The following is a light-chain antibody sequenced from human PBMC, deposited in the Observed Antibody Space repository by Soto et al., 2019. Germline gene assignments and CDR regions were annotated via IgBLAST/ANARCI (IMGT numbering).Light chain of an antibody. CDR1: QSVSSSY. Sequence: EIVLTQSPGTLSLSPGERATLSCRASQSVSSSYLTWYQQKPGQAPRLLIYGASSRATGIPDRFSGSGSGTDFTLTISRLEPEDFAVNYCQHYGTSRTFGRGTKVEIK. V-gene: IGKV3-20*01. CDR2: GAS. J-gene: IGKJ1*01. CDR3: QHYGTSRT.